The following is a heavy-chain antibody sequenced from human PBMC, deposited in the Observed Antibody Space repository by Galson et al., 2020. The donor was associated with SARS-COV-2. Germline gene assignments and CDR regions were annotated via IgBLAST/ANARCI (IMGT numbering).Heavy chain of an antibody. CDR2: INPSGST. J-gene: IGHJ4*02. CDR3: ARVVRPGYGSGHYRAFDS. Sequence: ASVKVSCKASGYTFTNYYMHWVRQAPGQGLEWMGIINPSGSTIYAQKFQGTVSRVTMTRDTSTSTVYMELSSLRSEDTAVYYCARVVRPGYGSGHYRAFDSWGQGTLVTVSS. D-gene: IGHD6-19*01. CDR1: GYTFTNYY. V-gene: IGHV1-46*01.